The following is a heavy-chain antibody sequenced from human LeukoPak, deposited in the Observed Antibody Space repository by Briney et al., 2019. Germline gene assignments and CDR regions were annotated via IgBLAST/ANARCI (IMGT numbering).Heavy chain of an antibody. D-gene: IGHD6-19*01. V-gene: IGHV1-2*02. J-gene: IGHJ4*02. Sequence: ASVKVSCKASGYTFTGYYMHWVRQAPGQGLEWMGWINLNSGGTNYAQKFQGRVTMTRDTSISTAYMELSRLRSDDTAVYYCAMLSPYSSFDYWGQGTLVTVSS. CDR3: AMLSPYSSFDY. CDR2: INLNSGGT. CDR1: GYTFTGYY.